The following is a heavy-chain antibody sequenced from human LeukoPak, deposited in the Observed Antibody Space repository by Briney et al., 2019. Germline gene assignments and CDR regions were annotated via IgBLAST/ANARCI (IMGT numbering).Heavy chain of an antibody. CDR3: ATRGGGDSYYFDY. J-gene: IGHJ4*02. CDR1: GGTFSSYA. CDR2: IIPILGIA. V-gene: IGHV1-69*04. Sequence: SVKVSCKASGGTFSSYAISWVRHAPGQGLEWMGRIIPILGIANYAQKFQGRVTITADKSTSTAYMELSSLRSEDTAVYYCATRGGGDSYYFDYWGQGTLVTVSS. D-gene: IGHD4-17*01.